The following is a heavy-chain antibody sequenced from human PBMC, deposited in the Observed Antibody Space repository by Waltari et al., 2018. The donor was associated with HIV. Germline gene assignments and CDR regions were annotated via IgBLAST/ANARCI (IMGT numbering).Heavy chain of an antibody. CDR3: ANLISMTATDVFDV. D-gene: IGHD2-21*02. Sequence: QVRLEQWGAGLLKPSETLSLTCAVYGTSFTGYYWTCIRPSLGGGLQWIGEVDHRGSTHYNPSLKSRVSMSVDTFKHQFSLKLASVTAADTAVYYCANLISMTATDVFDVWGQGTLVSVSS. V-gene: IGHV4-34*01. CDR2: VDHRGST. J-gene: IGHJ3*01. CDR1: GTSFTGYY.